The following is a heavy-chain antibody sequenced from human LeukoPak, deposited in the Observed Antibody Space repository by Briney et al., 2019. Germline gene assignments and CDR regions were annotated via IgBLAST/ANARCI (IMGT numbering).Heavy chain of an antibody. CDR1: GFTFSKSA. V-gene: IGHV3-23*01. CDR2: LSSGGGST. J-gene: IGHJ4*02. D-gene: IGHD6-19*01. Sequence: GGSLRLSCAASGFTFSKSAMSWVRQAPGKGPEWVSALSSGGGSTYYADSVKGRFTISRDNSKNTLYLQMNSLRAEDTAVYYCAKDLRQWLVSYYFDYWGQGTLVTVSS. CDR3: AKDLRQWLVSYYFDY.